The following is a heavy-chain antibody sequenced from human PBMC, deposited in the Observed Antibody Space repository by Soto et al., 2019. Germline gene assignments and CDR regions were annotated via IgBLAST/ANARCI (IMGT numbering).Heavy chain of an antibody. D-gene: IGHD2-15*01. CDR1: GESFSGYY. J-gene: IGHJ4*02. Sequence: SETLSLTCAVYGESFSGYYWSWIRQPPGKGLEWIGYIYHSGSTYYNPSLKSRVTISVDRSKNQFSLRLSSVTAADTAVYYCATMGTPATGLYFFDYWGQGSLVTDSS. CDR3: ATMGTPATGLYFFDY. CDR2: IYHSGST. V-gene: IGHV4-34*01.